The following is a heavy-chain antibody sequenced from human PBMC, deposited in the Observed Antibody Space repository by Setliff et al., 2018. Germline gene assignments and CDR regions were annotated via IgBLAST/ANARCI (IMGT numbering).Heavy chain of an antibody. V-gene: IGHV1-46*03. CDR2: INPSGGPT. Sequence: ASVKVSCKASGYTLTNYYMHWVRQAPGQGLEWMGIINPSGGPTRYAQKFQGRVTMTRDTSTSTVYMEVSSLRSEDTAVYYCARDRYYNSWSGTSITAPHDAFDIWGQGTMVTVSS. D-gene: IGHD3-3*01. J-gene: IGHJ3*02. CDR1: GYTLTNYY. CDR3: ARDRYYNSWSGTSITAPHDAFDI.